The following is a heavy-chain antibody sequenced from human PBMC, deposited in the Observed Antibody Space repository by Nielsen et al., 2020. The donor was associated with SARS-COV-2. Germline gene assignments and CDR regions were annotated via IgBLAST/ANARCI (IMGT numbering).Heavy chain of an antibody. CDR1: GFTFSSYS. Sequence: GGSLRLSCAASGFTFSSYSMNWVRQAPGKGLEWVSSISISSSSFYYTDSVKGRFTISRDNAKNTLYLQMTNLRGEDTAVYYCARKTLGWSGRLRFYYGMDVWGQGTTVTVSS. CDR3: ARKTLGWSGRLRFYYGMDV. V-gene: IGHV3-21*04. D-gene: IGHD3-3*01. J-gene: IGHJ6*02. CDR2: ISISSSSF.